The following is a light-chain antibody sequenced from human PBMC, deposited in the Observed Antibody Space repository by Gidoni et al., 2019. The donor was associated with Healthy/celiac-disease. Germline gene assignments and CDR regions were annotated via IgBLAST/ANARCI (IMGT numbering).Light chain of an antibody. CDR2: AAS. CDR3: QQSYSTPPRYT. Sequence: DIQMTQSPSSLSASVGDRVTITCRSSQSISSYLNWYQQKPGKAPKLLIYAASSLQSGVPSRFSGSGSGTDFTLTISSLQPEDFATYYCQQSYSTPPRYTFXQXTKLXIK. V-gene: IGKV1-39*01. CDR1: QSISSY. J-gene: IGKJ2*01.